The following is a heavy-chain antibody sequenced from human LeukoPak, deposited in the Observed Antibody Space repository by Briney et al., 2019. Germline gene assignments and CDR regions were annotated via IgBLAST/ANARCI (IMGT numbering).Heavy chain of an antibody. CDR1: GFSFGTQV. J-gene: IGHJ3*01. V-gene: IGHV3-23*01. Sequence: GGSLRLSCAASGFSFGTQVMTWVRQAPGKGPEWVASITGNGYRTEYADSVKGRFTVSRDNSKDTLYLHMNSLRAEDTALYYCANVAVLVVGVKAYDVWGQGTAVTVSS. CDR3: ANVAVLVVGVKAYDV. CDR2: ITGNGYRT. D-gene: IGHD2-15*01.